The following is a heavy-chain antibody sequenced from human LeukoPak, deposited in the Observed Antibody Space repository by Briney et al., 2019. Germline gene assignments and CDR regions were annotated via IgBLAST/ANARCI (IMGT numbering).Heavy chain of an antibody. J-gene: IGHJ4*02. CDR2: ISSSGSTI. V-gene: IGHV3-11*01. CDR1: GFTFSDYY. CDR3: ATDGSRPPVY. Sequence: PGGSLRLSCAASGFTFSDYYMICIRQSPGKGLEGVSYISSSGSTIYYTDSVKGRFTISRDNAKNSLYLQMNSLRAEDTAVSYCATDGSRPPVYWGQGTLVTVSS.